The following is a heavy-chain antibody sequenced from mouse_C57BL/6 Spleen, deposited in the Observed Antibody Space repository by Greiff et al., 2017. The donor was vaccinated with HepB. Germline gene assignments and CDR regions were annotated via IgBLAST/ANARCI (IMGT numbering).Heavy chain of an antibody. J-gene: IGHJ4*01. V-gene: IGHV1-53*01. CDR2: INPSDGGT. CDR3: ALITTALGYAMDY. Sequence: QVQLQQPGTELVKPGASVKLSCKASGYTFTSYWMHWVKQRPGQGLEWIGNINPSDGGTNYNEKFKSKATLTVDKSSSTAYLQLSSLTSEDSAVYCCALITTALGYAMDYWGQGTSVTVSS. CDR1: GYTFTSYW. D-gene: IGHD1-2*01.